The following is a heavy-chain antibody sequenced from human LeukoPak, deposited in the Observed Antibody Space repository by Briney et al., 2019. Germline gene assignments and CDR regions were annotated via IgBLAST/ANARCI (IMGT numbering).Heavy chain of an antibody. Sequence: ASVKVSCKASGYTFTSYGISWVRQAPGQGLEWLGWITTYNGNSNYAQESQGRVIMTTDTATSTAYMELKSLKSDDTAVYYCARGLGSTWYNYWGQGTLVTVSS. CDR3: ARGLGSTWYNY. D-gene: IGHD6-13*01. CDR2: ITTYNGNS. J-gene: IGHJ4*02. V-gene: IGHV1-18*01. CDR1: GYTFTSYG.